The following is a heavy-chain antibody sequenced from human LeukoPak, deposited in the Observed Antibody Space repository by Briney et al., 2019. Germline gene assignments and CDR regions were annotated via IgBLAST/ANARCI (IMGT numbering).Heavy chain of an antibody. Sequence: PGRSLRLSCAASGFTFNTYAIHWVRQAPGKGPEWVAVISYDGNNKYYVDSVKGRFTIARDNSKNTVFLQMNSLRAEDMAVYYCAREEWYYFDFWGQGTLVTVSS. D-gene: IGHD3-3*01. CDR1: GFTFNTYA. CDR2: ISYDGNNK. CDR3: AREEWYYFDF. V-gene: IGHV3-30-3*01. J-gene: IGHJ4*02.